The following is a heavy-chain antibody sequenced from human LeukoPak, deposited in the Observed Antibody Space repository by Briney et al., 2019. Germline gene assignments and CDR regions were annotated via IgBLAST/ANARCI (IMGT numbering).Heavy chain of an antibody. V-gene: IGHV4-39*01. J-gene: IGHJ4*02. D-gene: IGHD6-13*01. CDR1: GGSISSSSYY. CDR3: ARRRGGSSLCDY. Sequence: SETLSLTCTVSGGSISSSSYYWVWVRQPPGTGLEWIGNIQYSGNTYYNPSLKSRVTISADTSKNQFSLRLSSVTAADTAVYYCARRRGGSSLCDYWGQGTLVTVSS. CDR2: IQYSGNT.